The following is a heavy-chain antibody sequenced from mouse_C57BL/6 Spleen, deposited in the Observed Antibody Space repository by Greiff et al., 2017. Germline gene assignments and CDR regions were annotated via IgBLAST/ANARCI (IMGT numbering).Heavy chain of an antibody. J-gene: IGHJ3*01. Sequence: VKLMESGPGLVAPSQSLSITCTVSGFSLTSYAISWVRQPPGKGLEWLGVIWTGGGTNYNSALKSRLSISKDNSKSQVFLKMNSLQTDDTARYXCARYDYDGAWFAYWGQGTLVTVSA. CDR2: IWTGGGT. CDR3: ARYDYDGAWFAY. D-gene: IGHD2-4*01. CDR1: GFSLTSYA. V-gene: IGHV2-9-1*01.